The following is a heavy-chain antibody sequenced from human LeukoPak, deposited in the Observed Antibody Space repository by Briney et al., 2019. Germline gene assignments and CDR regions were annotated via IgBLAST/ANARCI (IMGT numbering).Heavy chain of an antibody. CDR1: GFTFSSYG. J-gene: IGHJ3*02. CDR3: AKGVWATILTNDAFDI. D-gene: IGHD3-9*01. CDR2: ISGSGGST. V-gene: IGHV3-23*01. Sequence: PGGSLRLSCAASGFTFSSYGMHWVRRAPGKGLEWVSAISGSGGSTYYADSVKGRFTISRDNSKNTLYLQMNSLRAEDTAVYYCAKGVWATILTNDAFDIWGQGTMVTVSS.